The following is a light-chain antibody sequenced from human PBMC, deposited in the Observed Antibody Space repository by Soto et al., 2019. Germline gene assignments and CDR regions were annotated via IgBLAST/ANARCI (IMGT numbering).Light chain of an antibody. V-gene: IGLV7-46*01. CDR2: DTS. Sequence: QAVVTQEPSLTVSPGGPVTLTCGSSTGAVTSGHYPYWFQQKPGQAPRTLIYDTSNKHSWTPARFSGALLGGEAALTLSGAQPEEEAEYYCLLFYSDVRGVFGGGTKLTVL. CDR3: LLFYSDVRGV. J-gene: IGLJ2*01. CDR1: TGAVTSGHY.